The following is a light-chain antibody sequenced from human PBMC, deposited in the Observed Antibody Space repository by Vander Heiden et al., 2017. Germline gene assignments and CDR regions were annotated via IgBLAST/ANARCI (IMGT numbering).Light chain of an antibody. V-gene: IGKV3-20*01. CDR3: QQDGSSFT. CDR1: QSVSSSY. CDR2: GAS. Sequence: EIVLTQSPGTLSLSPGERATLSCRASQSVSSSYFAWYQQKPGQAPRLLIYGASSRAIGIPDRFSGSGSGTDFTLTISRLEPEDFAVYYCQQDGSSFTFGGGTKVEIK. J-gene: IGKJ4*01.